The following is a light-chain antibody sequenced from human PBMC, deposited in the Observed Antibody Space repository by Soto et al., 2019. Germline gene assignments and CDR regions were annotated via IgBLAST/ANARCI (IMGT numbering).Light chain of an antibody. V-gene: IGLV1-44*01. CDR3: AAWDDRLNGAL. Sequence: QSVLTQPPSASGTPGQRVTMPCSGGSSNIGSNTVSWYQHLPGTAPQLLIYSDTQRASGVADRFSGSKSGTSASLAISGLQSDDDADYYCAAWDDRLNGALFGTGTKLTVL. J-gene: IGLJ1*01. CDR1: SSNIGSNT. CDR2: SDT.